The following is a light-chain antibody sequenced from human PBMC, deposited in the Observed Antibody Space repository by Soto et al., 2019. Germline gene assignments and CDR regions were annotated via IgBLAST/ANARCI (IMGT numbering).Light chain of an antibody. CDR2: GAS. J-gene: IGKJ2*01. V-gene: IGKV1-39*01. Sequence: EIQMTQSPSSLSASVGETVTLTCRASHTIATYLNWYRQKPGKVPEVLIYGASSLQRGVPARFTGSGYGTDFTLTISSLQPEDFATYFCQQFYYYPHTFGQGTKLEV. CDR1: HTIATY. CDR3: QQFYYYPHT.